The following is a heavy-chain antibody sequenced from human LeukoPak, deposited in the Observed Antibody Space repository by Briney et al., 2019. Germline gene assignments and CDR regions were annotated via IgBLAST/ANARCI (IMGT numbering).Heavy chain of an antibody. Sequence: GGSLRLSCVVSGFTFRNEEMNWVRQAPGKGLEWIAYTSNTGSPIHYGDSVKGRFTISRDNAKSSLFLQMNSLRPDDTAIYYCARGGNYAPFDYWGQGALVAVSS. CDR1: GFTFRNEE. D-gene: IGHD1-26*01. V-gene: IGHV3-48*03. CDR2: TSNTGSPI. J-gene: IGHJ4*02. CDR3: ARGGNYAPFDY.